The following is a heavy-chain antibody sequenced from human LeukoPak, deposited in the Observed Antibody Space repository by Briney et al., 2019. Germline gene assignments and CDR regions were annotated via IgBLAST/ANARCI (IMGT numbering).Heavy chain of an antibody. CDR2: IYYSGST. CDR3: AREEQWLQIDY. Sequence: SETLSLTCTVSGGSISTSNYYWGWIRQPPGKGLEWIGSIYYSGSTFYNPSLKSRVTISVDTSKNQFSLKVSSVTAADTAVYYCAREEQWLQIDYWGQGTLVTVSS. V-gene: IGHV4-39*07. D-gene: IGHD6-19*01. CDR1: GGSISTSNYY. J-gene: IGHJ4*02.